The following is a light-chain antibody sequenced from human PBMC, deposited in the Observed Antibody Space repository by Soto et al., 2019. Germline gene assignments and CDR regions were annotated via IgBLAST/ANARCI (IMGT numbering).Light chain of an antibody. Sequence: DIQLPPSPSFVSSSVVYRFQITCLASQGISGYLAWYQQKPGKVHKLMIYSTYTLQSGVTSRFSGSASGTEFTLSIRGLQPEDFATYYCQKLNTYLITCGKGQRREIK. CDR1: QGISGY. V-gene: IGKV1-9*01. CDR3: QKLNTYLIT. CDR2: STY. J-gene: IGKJ5*01.